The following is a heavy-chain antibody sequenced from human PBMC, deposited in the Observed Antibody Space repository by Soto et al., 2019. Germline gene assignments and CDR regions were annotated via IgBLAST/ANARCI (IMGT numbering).Heavy chain of an antibody. Sequence: LKISCKASGYIFIDYWIGWVRQMPGKGLEWMGIVYPRDSDTRYSPSFQGQVTISADRSTGTAFLQWRSLKASDTALYYCARVGDSSGYQNPYFDYWGQGTLVTVSS. CDR1: GYIFIDYW. CDR3: ARVGDSSGYQNPYFDY. J-gene: IGHJ4*02. D-gene: IGHD3-22*01. V-gene: IGHV5-51*01. CDR2: VYPRDSDT.